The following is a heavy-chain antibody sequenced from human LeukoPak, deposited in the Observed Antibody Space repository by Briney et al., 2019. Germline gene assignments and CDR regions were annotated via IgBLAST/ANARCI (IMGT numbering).Heavy chain of an antibody. J-gene: IGHJ6*03. CDR3: ARDHRYSSGWYGGSYYYYMDV. Sequence: ASVKVSCKASGYTFTSYGISWVRQAPGQGLEWMGWINPNSGGTNYAQKFQGRVTMTRDTSISTAYMELSRLRSDDTAVYYCARDHRYSSGWYGGSYYYYMDVWGKGTTVTISS. V-gene: IGHV1-2*02. CDR1: GYTFTSYG. D-gene: IGHD6-19*01. CDR2: INPNSGGT.